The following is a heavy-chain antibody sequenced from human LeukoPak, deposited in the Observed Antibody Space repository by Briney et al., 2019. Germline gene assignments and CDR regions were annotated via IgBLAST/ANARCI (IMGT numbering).Heavy chain of an antibody. V-gene: IGHV3-74*01. J-gene: IGHJ5*02. CDR3: AVENYGDYLLYNWFDP. CDR1: GFTFSRYW. Sequence: SGGPLRLSCAGSGFTFSRYWMHWVRQAPGKGLVWVSRISTDASSTTYADSVKGLFTISRDNAKDTLYLQMNSLRAEDRAVYYGAVENYGDYLLYNWFDPWGQGTLVTVSS. CDR2: ISTDASST. D-gene: IGHD4-17*01.